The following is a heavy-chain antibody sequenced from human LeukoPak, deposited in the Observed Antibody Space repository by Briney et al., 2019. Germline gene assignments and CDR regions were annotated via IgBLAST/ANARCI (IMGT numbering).Heavy chain of an antibody. J-gene: IGHJ4*02. CDR1: GFTASSNY. CDR3: ARAQGYSSGWYDY. V-gene: IGHV3-53*01. Sequence: RGSLRLSCAASGFTASSNYMNWVRQAPGKGLEWVSVIYSGGGTNYGDSVKGRFTISRDNSKNTLYLQMNSLRAEDTAVYYSARAQGYSSGWYDYWGQGTLVTVSS. CDR2: IYSGGGT. D-gene: IGHD6-19*01.